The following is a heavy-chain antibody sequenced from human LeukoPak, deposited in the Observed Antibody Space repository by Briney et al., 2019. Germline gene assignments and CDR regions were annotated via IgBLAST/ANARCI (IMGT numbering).Heavy chain of an antibody. CDR1: GFTFSSYA. Sequence: GGSLRLSCAASGFTFSSYAMSWVRQAPGKGLEWVSAISGSGGSTYYADSVKGRFTISRDNSKNTLYLQMNSLRAEDTAVYYCARVRGNHGSGSYYDYYFDYWGQGTLVTVSS. J-gene: IGHJ4*02. CDR3: ARVRGNHGSGSYYDYYFDY. CDR2: ISGSGGST. D-gene: IGHD3-10*01. V-gene: IGHV3-23*01.